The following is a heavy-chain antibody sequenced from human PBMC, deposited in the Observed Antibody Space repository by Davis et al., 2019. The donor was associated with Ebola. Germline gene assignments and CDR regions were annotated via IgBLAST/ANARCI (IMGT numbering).Heavy chain of an antibody. D-gene: IGHD2-8*02. CDR3: AKAVCTGGVCYEGY. CDR2: ISGSGGST. CDR1: GFTSSSYA. V-gene: IGHV3-23*01. J-gene: IGHJ4*02. Sequence: PGGSLRLSCAASGFTSSSYAMSRVRQAPGKGLDRVSAISGSGGSTYYADSVKGRFTISRDNSKNTLYLQMNSLRAEDTAVYYCAKAVCTGGVCYEGYWGQGTLVTVSS.